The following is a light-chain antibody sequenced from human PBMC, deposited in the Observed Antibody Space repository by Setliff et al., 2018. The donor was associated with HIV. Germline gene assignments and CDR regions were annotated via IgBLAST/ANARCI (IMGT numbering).Light chain of an antibody. V-gene: IGLV3-1*01. Sequence: SYELTQPPSVSVSPGQTASIICSGDKLGDKYACWYQQKPGQSPVLVIYQDSKRPSGILERFSGSKSGDTATLTISGTQAMDEADYHCQAWDSNTAVFGTGTKVTVL. J-gene: IGLJ1*01. CDR2: QDS. CDR1: KLGDKY. CDR3: QAWDSNTAV.